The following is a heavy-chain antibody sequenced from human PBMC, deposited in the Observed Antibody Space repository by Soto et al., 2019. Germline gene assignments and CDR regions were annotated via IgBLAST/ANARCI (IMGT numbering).Heavy chain of an antibody. J-gene: IGHJ6*02. CDR2: ISFDGSNK. D-gene: IGHD2-15*01. CDR1: GLPFSSYA. V-gene: IGHV3-30*01. Sequence: PGGSLRLSWSASGLPFSSYAMHWVRQAPGKGLEWVSVISFDGSNKYYAVSVKGLFTISRDNSKKTLYLQMNSLRAEDTAVYYCARDRANSYYYYYGMDVWGQGPTVTVSS. CDR3: ARDRANSYYYYYGMDV.